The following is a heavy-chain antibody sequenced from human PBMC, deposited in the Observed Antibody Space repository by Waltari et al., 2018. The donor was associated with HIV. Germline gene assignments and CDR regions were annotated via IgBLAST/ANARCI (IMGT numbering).Heavy chain of an antibody. V-gene: IGHV1-2*06. CDR2: INLNSGDT. CDR1: GYTFTDYY. J-gene: IGHJ4*02. CDR3: ARDSYYYDSSGFFPDF. Sequence: QVQLVQSGAEVKKPGASVKVSCKASGYTFTDYYLHWVRQAPGQGLEWMGRINLNSGDTNYGQKFQGRVTMTRDTSISTAYMELSRLRSDDTAVYYCARDSYYYDSSGFFPDFWGQGTLVTVSS. D-gene: IGHD3-22*01.